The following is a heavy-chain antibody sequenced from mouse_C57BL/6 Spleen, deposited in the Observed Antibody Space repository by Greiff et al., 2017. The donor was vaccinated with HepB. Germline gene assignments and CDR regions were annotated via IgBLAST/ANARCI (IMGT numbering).Heavy chain of an antibody. Sequence: QVQLKESGPGLVAPSQSLSITCTVSGFSLTSYGVDWVRQPPGKGLEWLGVIWGGGSANYNSALMSRLSISKDNSKSQVFLKRNSLQTDDTAVYYCAKQGGRRGAYYAMDDWGQGTSVTVSS. CDR1: GFSLTSYG. CDR3: AKQGGRRGAYYAMDD. D-gene: IGHD2-12*01. J-gene: IGHJ4*01. CDR2: IWGGGSA. V-gene: IGHV2-9*01.